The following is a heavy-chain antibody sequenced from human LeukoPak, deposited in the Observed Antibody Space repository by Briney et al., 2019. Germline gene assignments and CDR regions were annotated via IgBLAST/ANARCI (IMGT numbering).Heavy chain of an antibody. CDR2: IIPIFGTA. V-gene: IGHV1-69*13. D-gene: IGHD3-10*01. Sequence: SVKVSCKASGGTFSSYAISWVRQAPGQGLEWMGGIIPIFGTANYAQKFQGRVTITADESTSTAYMELSSLRSEDTAVYYCATSSEMVRGVIISPDYWGQGTLVTVSS. CDR3: ATSSEMVRGVIISPDY. J-gene: IGHJ4*02. CDR1: GGTFSSYA.